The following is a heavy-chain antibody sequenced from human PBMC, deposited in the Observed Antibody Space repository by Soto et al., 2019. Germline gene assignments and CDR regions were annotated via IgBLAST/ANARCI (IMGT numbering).Heavy chain of an antibody. J-gene: IGHJ3*02. D-gene: IGHD3-22*01. CDR3: ARDNYDSSGYYSDAFDI. CDR1: GCTFTSYG. CDR2: ISAYNGNT. V-gene: IGHV1-18*04. Sequence: ASVKVSCKASGCTFTSYGISWVRQAPGQGLEWMGWISAYNGNTNYAQKLQGRVTMTTDTSTSTAYMELRSLRSDDTAVYYCARDNYDSSGYYSDAFDIWGQGTMVTVSS.